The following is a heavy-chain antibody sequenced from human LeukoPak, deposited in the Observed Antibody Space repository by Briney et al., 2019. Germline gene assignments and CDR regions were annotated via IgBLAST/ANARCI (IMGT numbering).Heavy chain of an antibody. J-gene: IGHJ4*02. Sequence: SETLSLTCTVSGGSISSGSYYWSWIRQPAGKGLEWIGRIYTSGSTNYNPSLKSRVTISVDTSKNQFSLKLSSVTAADTAVYYCAGQLGYCSSTSCYSWIYFDYWGQGTLVTVSS. V-gene: IGHV4-61*02. CDR2: IYTSGST. D-gene: IGHD2-2*01. CDR1: GGSISSGSYY. CDR3: AGQLGYCSSTSCYSWIYFDY.